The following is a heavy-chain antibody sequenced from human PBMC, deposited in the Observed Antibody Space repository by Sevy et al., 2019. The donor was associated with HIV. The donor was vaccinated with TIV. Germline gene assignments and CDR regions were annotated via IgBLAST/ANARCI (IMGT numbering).Heavy chain of an antibody. CDR3: VRDPHFDFWNGYYVNFDF. CDR2: IKKDGSER. J-gene: IGHJ4*02. D-gene: IGHD3-3*01. V-gene: IGHV3-7*03. Sequence: GGSLRLSCGGSGFTFSSYWMSWVRQAPGKGLEWVANIKKDGSERYYVDSVKGRFTISRDNAMNSLYLQINSLRVEDTAVYYCVRDPHFDFWNGYYVNFDFWGQGTLVTVSS. CDR1: GFTFSSYW.